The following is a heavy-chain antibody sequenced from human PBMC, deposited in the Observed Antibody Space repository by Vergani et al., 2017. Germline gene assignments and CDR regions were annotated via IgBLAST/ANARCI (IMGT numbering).Heavy chain of an antibody. CDR1: GYTFTSYD. CDR3: ARVVIAARPDYYYYMDV. CDR2: INPNSGNT. V-gene: IGHV1-8*01. J-gene: IGHJ6*03. Sequence: QVQLVQSGAEVKKPGASVKVSCKASGYTFTSYDINWVRQATGQGLEWMGWINPNSGNTGYEQKFQGRVTMTRNTSISTAYMELSSLRSEDTAVYYCARVVIAARPDYYYYMDVWGKGTTVTVSS. D-gene: IGHD6-6*01.